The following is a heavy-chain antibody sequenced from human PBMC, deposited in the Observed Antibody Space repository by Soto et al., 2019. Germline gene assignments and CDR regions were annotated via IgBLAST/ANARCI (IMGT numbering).Heavy chain of an antibody. CDR1: GFSFRTYA. D-gene: IGHD4-17*01. CDR3: VRDLTVNTLHAFDV. Sequence: QVRLVESGGGVVQPGGSLRLSCVASGFSFRTYALHWVRQTPGKGLEWVAYIWKDGNNERYAASVEGRFAISRDVSRNTLYLQMNSLTAEDTALYHCVRDLTVNTLHAFDVWGQGAMVTVSS. CDR2: IWKDGNNE. J-gene: IGHJ3*01. V-gene: IGHV3-33*01.